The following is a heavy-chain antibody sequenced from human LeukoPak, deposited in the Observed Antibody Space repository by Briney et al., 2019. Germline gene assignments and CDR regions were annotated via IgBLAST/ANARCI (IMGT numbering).Heavy chain of an antibody. CDR1: GFSLRTSGVG. Sequence: SGPTLVKPTQTLTLTCTFSGFSLRTSGVGVGWIRQPPGKALEWLALIYWNDDKRYSPSLKSRLTITKDTSKNQVVLTMTNMDPVDTATYYCAHRGTTYYFDYWGQGTLVTVSS. V-gene: IGHV2-5*01. D-gene: IGHD4-17*01. CDR3: AHRGTTYYFDY. CDR2: IYWNDDK. J-gene: IGHJ4*02.